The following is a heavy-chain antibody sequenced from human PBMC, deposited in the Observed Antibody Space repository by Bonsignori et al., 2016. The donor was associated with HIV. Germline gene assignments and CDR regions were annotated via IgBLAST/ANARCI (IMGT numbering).Heavy chain of an antibody. CDR3: ARVRLERLRPYYYYYYMDV. J-gene: IGHJ6*03. Sequence: VRQAPGKGLEWVSYISSSGSTIYYADSVKGRFTISRDNAKNSLYLQMNSLRAEDTAVYYCARVRLERLRPYYYYYYMDVWGKGTTVTVSS. D-gene: IGHD6-25*01. CDR2: ISSSGSTI. V-gene: IGHV3-48*03.